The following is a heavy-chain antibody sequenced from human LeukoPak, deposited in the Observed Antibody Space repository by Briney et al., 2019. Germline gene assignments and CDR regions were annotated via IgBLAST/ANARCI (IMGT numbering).Heavy chain of an antibody. CDR2: IYYSGST. J-gene: IGHJ4*02. V-gene: IGHV4-39*01. Sequence: SETLSLTCTVSGGSISSSSYYWGWIRQPPGKGLEWIGSIYYSGSTYYNPSLKSRVTISVDTSKNQFSLKLSSVTAADTAVYYCARGSLTYYYDSSGFYYPYWGQGTLVTVSS. CDR3: ARGSLTYYYDSSGFYYPY. D-gene: IGHD3-22*01. CDR1: GGSISSSSYY.